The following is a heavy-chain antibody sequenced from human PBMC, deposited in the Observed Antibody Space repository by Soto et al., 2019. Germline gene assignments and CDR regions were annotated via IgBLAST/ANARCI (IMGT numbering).Heavy chain of an antibody. Sequence: VHLVQSGGGVVQPGGSLRLSCAASGFTFSTYAMHWVRQAPGKGLEWVAVIWYDGSKIYYADSVKGRFTISRDDSKSTLYLQMDSLRAEDTAVYYCARPLEQYQLGFGMDVWGQGSPVTVSS. V-gene: IGHV3-33*01. J-gene: IGHJ6*01. CDR2: IWYDGSKI. D-gene: IGHD6-19*01. CDR3: ARPLEQYQLGFGMDV. CDR1: GFTFSTYA.